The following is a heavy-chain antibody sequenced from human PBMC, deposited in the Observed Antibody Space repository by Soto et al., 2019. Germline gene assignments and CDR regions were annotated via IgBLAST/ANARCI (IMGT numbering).Heavy chain of an antibody. CDR1: GFTFDDYA. CDR2: ISWNSGSI. J-gene: IGHJ6*02. V-gene: IGHV3-9*01. CDR3: AKDTRVVVAATGDYYYGMDV. Sequence: PGGSLRLSCAASGFTFDDYAVHWVRQAPGKGLEWVSGISWNSGSIGYADSVKGRFTISRDNAKNSLYLQMNSLRAEDTALYYCAKDTRVVVAATGDYYYGMDVWGQGTTVTVSS. D-gene: IGHD2-15*01.